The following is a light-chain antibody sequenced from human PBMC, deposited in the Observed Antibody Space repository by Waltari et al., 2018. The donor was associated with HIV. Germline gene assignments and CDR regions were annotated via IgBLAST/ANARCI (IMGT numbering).Light chain of an antibody. J-gene: IGLJ2*01. CDR3: SSFAGSNKL. CDR2: EVT. CDR1: PSDIHDSNF. Sequence: QSALPQPPSASGSPGQSVTMSCPGAPSDIHDSNFTSWYQPYSGKAPKLIIFEVTKRPSEVPDRFSGSRSGNTASLIVSGLQAEDEAVYFCSSFAGSNKLFGGGTKLTVL. V-gene: IGLV2-8*01.